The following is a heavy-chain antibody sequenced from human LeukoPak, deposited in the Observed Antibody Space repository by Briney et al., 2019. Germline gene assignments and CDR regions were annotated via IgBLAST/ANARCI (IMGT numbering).Heavy chain of an antibody. D-gene: IGHD4-17*01. V-gene: IGHV1-69*05. CDR3: AREYSSWPVTTYLNWFDP. CDR1: GGTFSSYA. Sequence: VASVKVSCKASGGTFSSYAISWVRQAPGQGLEWMGGIIPIFGTANYAQKFQGRVTITTDESTSTAYMELSSLRSEDTAVYYCAREYSSWPVTTYLNWFDPWGQGTLVTVSS. J-gene: IGHJ5*02. CDR2: IIPIFGTA.